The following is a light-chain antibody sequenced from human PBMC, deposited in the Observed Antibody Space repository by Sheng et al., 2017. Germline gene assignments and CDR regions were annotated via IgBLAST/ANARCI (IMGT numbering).Light chain of an antibody. CDR3: QQYSSYSRT. CDR1: ETVNRN. CDR2: GAS. Sequence: IVMTQSPATLSVSPGERATLSCRASETVNRNLAWYQQKPGQAPRLLISGASTRATGVPARFSGSGSGTDFTLTISSLQSEDFATYYCQQYSSYSRTFGQGTKVEIK. V-gene: IGKV3-15*01. J-gene: IGKJ1*01.